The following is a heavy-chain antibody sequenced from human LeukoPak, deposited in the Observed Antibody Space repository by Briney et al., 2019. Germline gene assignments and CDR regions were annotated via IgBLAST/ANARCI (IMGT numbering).Heavy chain of an antibody. CDR1: GFTFSSYG. CDR2: ISYDGSNK. D-gene: IGHD6-19*01. V-gene: IGHV3-30*18. J-gene: IGHJ4*02. CDR3: AKDAVGYSSGWYRWYFDY. Sequence: GRSLRLSCGASGFTFSSYGMHWVRQAPGKGLEWVAVISYDGSNKYYADSVKGRFTISRDNSKNTLYLQMNSLRAEDTAVYYCAKDAVGYSSGWYRWYFDYWGQGTLVTVSS.